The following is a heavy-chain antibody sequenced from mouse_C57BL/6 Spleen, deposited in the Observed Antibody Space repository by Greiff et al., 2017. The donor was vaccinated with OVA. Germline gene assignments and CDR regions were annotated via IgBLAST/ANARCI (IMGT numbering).Heavy chain of an antibody. CDR2: INPSTGGT. J-gene: IGHJ2*01. D-gene: IGHD2-5*01. CDR1: GYSFTGYY. V-gene: IGHV1-42*01. CDR3: ASRNSNYDYFDY. Sequence: EVMLVESGPELVKPGASVKISCKASGYSFTGYYMNWVKQSPEKSLEWIGEINPSTGGTTYNQKFKAKATLTVDKSSSTAYMQLKSLTSEDSAVYYCASRNSNYDYFDYWGQGTTLTVSS.